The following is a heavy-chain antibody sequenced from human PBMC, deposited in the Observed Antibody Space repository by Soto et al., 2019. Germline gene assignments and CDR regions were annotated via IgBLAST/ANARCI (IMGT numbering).Heavy chain of an antibody. CDR3: ARQVSPGWLVYFDY. J-gene: IGHJ4*02. D-gene: IGHD6-19*01. Sequence: SETLSLTCTVSGGSISSSSYYWGWIRQPPGKGLEWIGSIYYSGSAYYNPSLKSRVTISVDTSKNQFSLKLSSVTAADTAVYYCARQVSPGWLVYFDYWGQGTLVTVSS. V-gene: IGHV4-39*01. CDR2: IYYSGSA. CDR1: GGSISSSSYY.